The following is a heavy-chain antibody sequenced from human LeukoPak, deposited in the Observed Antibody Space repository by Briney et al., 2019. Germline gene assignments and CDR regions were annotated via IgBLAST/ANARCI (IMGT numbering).Heavy chain of an antibody. CDR3: AKVGVSYGSNRLNYFDY. V-gene: IGHV3-7*01. J-gene: IGHJ4*02. CDR1: GFTFTNHW. CDR2: MNVDGSDK. Sequence: GESLRLSCGASGFTFTNHWMGWVRQAPENGLEWVAIMNVDGSDKYHLDSVKGRFTVSRDNSKNTLYLQMNSLRAEDTAVYYCAKVGVSYGSNRLNYFDYWGQGTLVTVSS. D-gene: IGHD5-18*01.